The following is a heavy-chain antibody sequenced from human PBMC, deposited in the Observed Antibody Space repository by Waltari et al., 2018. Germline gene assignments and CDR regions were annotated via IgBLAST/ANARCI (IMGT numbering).Heavy chain of an antibody. J-gene: IGHJ4*02. Sequence: QQESGPSLVKPSETLSLTCTVSYWSISSRSYSWGWIRLAPGKGLEWIGHIYYSGSSYHNPSRKSRITMSVDSSKNQFSLTLSSVTAADTAVYYCARVLIRTSGLNFDSWGQGSLVTVSS. V-gene: IGHV4-39*07. D-gene: IGHD3-16*01. CDR2: IYYSGSS. CDR3: ARVLIRTSGLNFDS. CDR1: YWSISSRSYS.